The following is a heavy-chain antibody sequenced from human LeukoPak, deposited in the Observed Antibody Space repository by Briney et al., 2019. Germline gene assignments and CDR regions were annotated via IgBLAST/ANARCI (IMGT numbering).Heavy chain of an antibody. Sequence: SETLSLTCTVSGGSISSYYWSWIRQPPGKGLEYIGYIYYSGSTNYNPSLKSRLTISVDTSKNQFSLKLSSVTAADTAVYYCARDKDDILTGYYSSWFDPWGQGTLVTVSS. D-gene: IGHD3-9*01. J-gene: IGHJ5*02. V-gene: IGHV4-59*01. CDR3: ARDKDDILTGYYSSWFDP. CDR2: IYYSGST. CDR1: GGSISSYY.